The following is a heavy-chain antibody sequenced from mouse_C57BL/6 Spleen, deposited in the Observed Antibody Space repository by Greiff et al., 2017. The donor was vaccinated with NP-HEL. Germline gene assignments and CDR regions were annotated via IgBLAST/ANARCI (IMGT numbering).Heavy chain of an antibody. Sequence: QVQLQQSGAELAKPGASVKLSCKASGYTFTSYWMHWVKQRPGQGLEWIGYINPSSGYTKYNQKFKDKATLTADKSSSPAYMQLSSLTYEDSAVYYCAREDYGSSVWFAYWGQGTLVTVSA. CDR1: GYTFTSYW. CDR2: INPSSGYT. CDR3: AREDYGSSVWFAY. D-gene: IGHD1-1*01. V-gene: IGHV1-7*01. J-gene: IGHJ3*01.